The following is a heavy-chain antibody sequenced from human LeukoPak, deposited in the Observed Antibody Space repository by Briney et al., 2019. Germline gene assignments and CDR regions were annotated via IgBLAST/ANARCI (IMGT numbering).Heavy chain of an antibody. D-gene: IGHD2/OR15-2a*01. CDR3: ARPHISNSRYYYMDV. CDR2: INHSGST. CDR1: GGSFSGYY. V-gene: IGHV4-34*01. Sequence: SETLSLTCAVYGGSFSGYYWSWIRQPPGKGLECIGEINHSGSTNYNSSLKSRVTISVDTSKNQFSLYLSSVTAADTAVYYCARPHISNSRYYYMDVWGKGTTVTVSS. J-gene: IGHJ6*03.